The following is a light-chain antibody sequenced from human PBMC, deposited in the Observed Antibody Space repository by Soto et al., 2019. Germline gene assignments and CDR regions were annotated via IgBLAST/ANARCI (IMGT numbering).Light chain of an antibody. CDR3: QHYNNWHPWT. J-gene: IGKJ1*01. V-gene: IGKV3-15*01. CDR1: QRISSN. CDR2: GAS. Sequence: EVVMTQSPATLSVSPGERATLSCRASQRISSNLAWYQQRPRQATRLIIYGASTRAHGIPARFSGSGSETEFTLTISSLQSEDFAVYYCQHYNNWHPWTFGQGTKVDIK.